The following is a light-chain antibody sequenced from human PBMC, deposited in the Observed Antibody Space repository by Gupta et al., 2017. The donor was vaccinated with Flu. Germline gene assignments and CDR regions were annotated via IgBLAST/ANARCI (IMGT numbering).Light chain of an antibody. CDR1: SSDDSGYNY. J-gene: IGLJ3*02. CDR2: HIS. V-gene: IGLV2-11*03. CDR3: FANAGSSWV. Sequence: SVTCSCTRTSSDDSGYNYDSQYQQLPAKPPKLMIYHISKRPSDVPDGFSGSKSVNTASRTITFHQDDDEADYYCFANAGSSWVFGGGTKLTVL.